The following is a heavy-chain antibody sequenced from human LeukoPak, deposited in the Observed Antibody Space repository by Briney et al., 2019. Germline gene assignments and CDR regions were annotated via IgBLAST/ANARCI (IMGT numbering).Heavy chain of an antibody. D-gene: IGHD6-13*01. J-gene: IGHJ4*02. CDR1: GFTVSSNY. CDR2: IYSDGTT. CDR3: ARGISSSWYGY. Sequence: GGSLRLSCAASGFTVSSNYMRWVRQAPGKGLEWVSVIYSDGTTYYAGSVKGRFAISRDNSKNTVYLQMNSLTAADTAVYYCARGISSSWYGYWGQGTLVTVSS. V-gene: IGHV3-66*01.